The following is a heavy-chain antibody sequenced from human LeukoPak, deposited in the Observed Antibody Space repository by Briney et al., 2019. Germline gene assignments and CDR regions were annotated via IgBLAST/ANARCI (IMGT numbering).Heavy chain of an antibody. CDR2: FIPIFGTP. CDR1: GGTFSSYV. V-gene: IGHV1-69*13. CDR3: ARGLGGLIRPGNVDYYHMDV. D-gene: IGHD3-16*01. Sequence: ASVKVSCKASGGTFSSYVFSWVRQAPGQGLEWMGGFIPIFGTPDYAQKFQGRVTFTADESTGTAYMELSSLRSEDTAVYYCARGLGGLIRPGNVDYYHMDVWGKGTTVIVSS. J-gene: IGHJ6*03.